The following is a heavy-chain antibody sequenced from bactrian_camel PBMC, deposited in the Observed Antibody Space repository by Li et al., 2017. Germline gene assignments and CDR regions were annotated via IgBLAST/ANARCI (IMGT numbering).Heavy chain of an antibody. CDR1: VNTDSYYC. Sequence: HVQLVESGGGSVQAGGALRLSCAASVNTDSYYCMAWFRQAPGKAREGVAAIYTGGPRTEYVDSVKGRFTISRDSAKNTVYLQMNNLQPEDTATYYCAEGRGSRGGHCYSLNYWGQGTQVTVS. CDR3: AEGRGSRGGHCYSLNY. V-gene: IGHV3S1*01. CDR2: IYTGGPRT. D-gene: IGHD6*01. J-gene: IGHJ4*01.